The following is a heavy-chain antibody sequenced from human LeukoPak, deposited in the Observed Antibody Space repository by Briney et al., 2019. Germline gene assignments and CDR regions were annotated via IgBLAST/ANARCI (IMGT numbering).Heavy chain of an antibody. Sequence: GGSLRLSCAASGFTFSTYWMHWVRQAPGKGLVWVSRINRDGSSTTYADSVKGRFTISRDNAKNTLYLQMNSLRAEVTAVYYSVRDPWGVSPDYWGQGTLVTVSS. D-gene: IGHD1-26*01. V-gene: IGHV3-74*01. CDR1: GFTFSTYW. CDR3: VRDPWGVSPDY. CDR2: INRDGSST. J-gene: IGHJ4*02.